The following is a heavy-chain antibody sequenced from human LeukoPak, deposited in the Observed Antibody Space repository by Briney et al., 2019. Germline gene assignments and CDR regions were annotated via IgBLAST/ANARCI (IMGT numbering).Heavy chain of an antibody. Sequence: ASVKVSCKASGYTFTSYGMSWVRQAPGQGLEWMGWISAYNGNTNYAQKLQGRVTMTTDTSTSTVYMELRSLRSDDTAVYYCAITYYYDSSGSYYEYFPHWGQGTLVTVSS. V-gene: IGHV1-18*01. CDR3: AITYYYDSSGSYYEYFPH. CDR1: GYTFTSYG. J-gene: IGHJ1*01. D-gene: IGHD3-22*01. CDR2: ISAYNGNT.